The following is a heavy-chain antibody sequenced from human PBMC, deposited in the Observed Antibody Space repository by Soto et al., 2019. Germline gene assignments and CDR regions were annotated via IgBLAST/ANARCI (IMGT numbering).Heavy chain of an antibody. CDR1: GGSISSYY. D-gene: IGHD3-22*01. Sequence: SETLSLTCTFSGGSISSYYWSWIRQPPGKGLEWIGYIYYSGSTNYNPSLKSRVTISVDTSKNQFYLKLSSVTAADKAVYYCARVDSSGYYSPTYYFDDWGQGTLVTVSS. CDR3: ARVDSSGYYSPTYYFDD. V-gene: IGHV4-59*01. J-gene: IGHJ4*02. CDR2: IYYSGST.